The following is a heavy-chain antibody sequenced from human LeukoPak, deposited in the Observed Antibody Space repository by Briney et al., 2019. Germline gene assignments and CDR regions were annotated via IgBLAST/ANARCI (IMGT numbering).Heavy chain of an antibody. Sequence: PGVKVSFKSSAYSFTGYYMHWLRQAPAQGLGGVGRINSNSGGTNYAQKLRGRVSMTRDTSISTAYMELSRLRSDDTGVYFCARDWSCGGDCYSTWGQGTLVTVSS. CDR1: AYSFTGYY. CDR3: ARDWSCGGDCYST. CDR2: INSNSGGT. J-gene: IGHJ4*02. V-gene: IGHV1-2*05. D-gene: IGHD2-21*02.